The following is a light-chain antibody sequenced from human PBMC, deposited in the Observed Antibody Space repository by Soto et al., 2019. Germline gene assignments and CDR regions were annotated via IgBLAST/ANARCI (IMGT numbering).Light chain of an antibody. J-gene: IGKJ1*01. CDR3: QQYGSSPLWT. CDR1: QSVSSSY. CDR2: GAS. Sequence: EIVLTQSPGTLSLSPGERATLSCRAIQSVSSSYLAWYQQKPGQAPRLLIYGASSRATGIPDRFSGSGSGTDFTLTTSRLEPEDFAVYYCQQYGSSPLWTFGQGTKVDIK. V-gene: IGKV3-20*01.